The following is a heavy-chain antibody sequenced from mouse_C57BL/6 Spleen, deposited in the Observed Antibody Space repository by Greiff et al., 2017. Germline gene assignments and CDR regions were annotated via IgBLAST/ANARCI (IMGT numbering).Heavy chain of an antibody. CDR1: GYTFTSYW. CDR2: IHPNSGST. V-gene: IGHV1-64*01. J-gene: IGHJ2*01. CDR3: ARRGPSIVYFDY. Sequence: QVQIKKRGAERGKAGASVKLSCKASGYTFTSYWMHWVKQRPGQGLEWIGMIHPNSGSTNYNEKFKSKATLTVDKSSSTAYMQLSSLTSEDSAVYYCARRGPSIVYFDYWGQGTTLTVSS.